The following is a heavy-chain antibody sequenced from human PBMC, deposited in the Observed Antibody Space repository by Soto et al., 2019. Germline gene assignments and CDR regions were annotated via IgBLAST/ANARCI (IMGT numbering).Heavy chain of an antibody. CDR1: GFTFSSYA. J-gene: IGHJ4*02. CDR2: ISSNGGST. Sequence: PGGSLRLSCAASGFTFSSYAMHWVRQAPGKGLEYVSAISSNGGSTYYADSVKGRFTISRDNSKNTLYLQMNSLRVEDTAVYYCARSAPYYPLDYWGQGTLVTVSS. V-gene: IGHV3-64*02. CDR3: ARSAPYYPLDY. D-gene: IGHD3-10*01.